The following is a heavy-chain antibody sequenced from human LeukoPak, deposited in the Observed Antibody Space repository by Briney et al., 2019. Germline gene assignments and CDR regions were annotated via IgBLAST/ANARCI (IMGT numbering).Heavy chain of an antibody. CDR3: ARGTTAAPRSAFDI. V-gene: IGHV3-48*02. J-gene: IGHJ3*02. Sequence: GGSLRLSCAVSGFTLSSYYMNWVRQAPGKGLEWVSYISSSSSSIYYAESVKGRFTISRDNAKNSVYLQMNSLRDEDTAVYYCARGTTAAPRSAFDIWGQGTMVTVSS. CDR2: ISSSSSSI. CDR1: GFTLSSYY. D-gene: IGHD1-1*01.